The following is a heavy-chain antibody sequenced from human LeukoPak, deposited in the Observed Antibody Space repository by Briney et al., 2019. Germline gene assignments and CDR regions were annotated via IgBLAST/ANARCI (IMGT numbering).Heavy chain of an antibody. D-gene: IGHD2-2*01. CDR1: GFTFNSYA. CDR2: ISYDGSNK. J-gene: IGHJ4*02. Sequence: GGSLRLSCAASGFTFNSYAIHWVRQAPGKGLEWVAVISYDGSNKYYADSVKGRFTISRDISKNTLYLQMNSLRAEDTAVYYCARGYCSSISCYVDYWGQGTLVTVSS. V-gene: IGHV3-30*04. CDR3: ARGYCSSISCYVDY.